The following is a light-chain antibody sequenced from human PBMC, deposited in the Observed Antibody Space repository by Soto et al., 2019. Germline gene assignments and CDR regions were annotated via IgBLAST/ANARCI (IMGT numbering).Light chain of an antibody. CDR1: TGAVTSGYY. Sequence: QAVVTQEPSLTVSPGGTVTLTCASSTGAVTSGYYPNWFQQKPGQAPRALIYITSNKHSWTPARFSGSLLGGKAALTLSGVQPEDEAEYYCLLYYGGAVFGGGTKLTVL. CDR2: ITS. V-gene: IGLV7-43*01. J-gene: IGLJ2*01. CDR3: LLYYGGAV.